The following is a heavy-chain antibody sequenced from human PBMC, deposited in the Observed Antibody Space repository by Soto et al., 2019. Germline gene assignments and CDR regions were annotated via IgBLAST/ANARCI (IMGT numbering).Heavy chain of an antibody. D-gene: IGHD2-15*01. V-gene: IGHV3-48*02. Sequence: EVQLVESGGGLVQPGGSLRLSCAASGFIFSSYSMNWVRQAPGKGLEWVSYISSSSSTIYYADSVKGRFTISRDNAKNSLYLQMNSLRDEDTAVYYCARVVFGVVVAATDYWGQGTLVTVSS. CDR2: ISSSSSTI. CDR1: GFIFSSYS. CDR3: ARVVFGVVVAATDY. J-gene: IGHJ4*02.